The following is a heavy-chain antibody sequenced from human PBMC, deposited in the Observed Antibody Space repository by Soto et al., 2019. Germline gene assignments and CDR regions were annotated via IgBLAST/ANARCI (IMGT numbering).Heavy chain of an antibody. CDR1: GFSFNTYG. J-gene: IGHJ4*02. D-gene: IGHD6-6*01. CDR2: ISHNGDKT. CDR3: AKDRIRGTSYFDY. V-gene: IGHV3-30*18. Sequence: QVQLLESGGGVVQPGRSLRLSCAASGFSFNTYGMHWVRQAPGKGLEWVAVISHNGDKTFYADSVKGRFTISRDNSQSTLYLQMNSLRPEETAVYYCAKDRIRGTSYFDYWGQGTLGTVSS.